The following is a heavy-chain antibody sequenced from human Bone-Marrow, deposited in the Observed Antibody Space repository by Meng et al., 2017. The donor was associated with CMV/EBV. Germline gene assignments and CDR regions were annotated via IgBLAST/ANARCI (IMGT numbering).Heavy chain of an antibody. D-gene: IGHD2-2*02. V-gene: IGHV4-39*07. Sequence: SETLSLTCTVSGGSISSSSYYWGWIRQPPGKGLEWIGSIYYSGSTNYNPSLKSRVTISVDTSKNQFSLKLSSVTAADTAVYYCARDLWVPAAIPNYYYYYGMDVWGQGTTVTVSS. J-gene: IGHJ6*02. CDR3: ARDLWVPAAIPNYYYYYGMDV. CDR2: IYYSGST. CDR1: GGSISSSSYY.